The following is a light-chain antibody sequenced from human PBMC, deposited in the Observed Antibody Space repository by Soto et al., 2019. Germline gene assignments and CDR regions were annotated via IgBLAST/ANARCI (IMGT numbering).Light chain of an antibody. CDR3: QLTYSSPSWT. J-gene: IGKJ1*01. CDR1: QSIRTS. Sequence: DVQMTQSPSSLSASVGDRVTITCRASQSIRTSLNWYQQKPGKAPKLLIYGASGLQSGVPSRFTGSGSGTDFTLSISSLQPEDFATYYCQLTYSSPSWTFGPGTKVEIK. CDR2: GAS. V-gene: IGKV1-39*01.